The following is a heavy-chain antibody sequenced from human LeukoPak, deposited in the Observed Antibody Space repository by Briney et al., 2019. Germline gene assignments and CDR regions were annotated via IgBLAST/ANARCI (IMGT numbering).Heavy chain of an antibody. CDR3: ARAQSGSYLDYFDY. J-gene: IGHJ4*02. CDR2: IIPIFGTA. CDR1: GGTFSSYA. Sequence: SVKVSCTASGGTFSSYAISWVRQAPGQGLEWMGGIIPIFGTANYAQKFQGRVTITTDKSTSTAYMELSSLRSEDTAVYYCARAQSGSYLDYFDYWGQGTLVTVSS. D-gene: IGHD1-26*01. V-gene: IGHV1-69*05.